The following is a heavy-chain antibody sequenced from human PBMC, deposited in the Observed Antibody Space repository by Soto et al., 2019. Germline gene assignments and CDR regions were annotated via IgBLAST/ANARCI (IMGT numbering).Heavy chain of an antibody. CDR3: ARDNDRLQLGGNYYYILDV. J-gene: IGHJ6*02. CDR1: GGTFSSSA. D-gene: IGHD4-4*01. CDR2: IIPLFRTP. Sequence: QVQLVQSGAEIQEPGSSVKVSCKTSGGTFSSSAISWLRQAPGQGLEWMGGIIPLFRTPDYAQKFQGRVTIAADETTSTAKMEMSSMRSEDTAVYYCARDNDRLQLGGNYYYILDVWGQGTTITVSS. V-gene: IGHV1-69*12.